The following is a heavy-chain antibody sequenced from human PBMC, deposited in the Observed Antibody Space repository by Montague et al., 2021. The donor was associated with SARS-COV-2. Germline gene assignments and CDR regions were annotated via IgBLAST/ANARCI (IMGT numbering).Heavy chain of an antibody. V-gene: IGHV4-38-2*01. CDR2: IYHSGGT. CDR1: GYSISSGYY. J-gene: IGHJ4*02. CDR3: ARWYYGSGSYPH. Sequence: SETLSLTCSASGYSISSGYYWGWIRQPPGKRLEWIGYIYHSGGTXYSPSLKSRVTVSVDTSKNQFSLRLSSVTAADTAVYYCARWYYGSGSYPHWGQGTLVTVSS. D-gene: IGHD3-10*01.